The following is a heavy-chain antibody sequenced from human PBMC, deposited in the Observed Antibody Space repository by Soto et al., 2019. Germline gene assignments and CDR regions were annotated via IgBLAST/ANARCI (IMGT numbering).Heavy chain of an antibody. V-gene: IGHV3-23*01. CDR1: GFTFSSHV. CDR3: AKDLNIGYDSSGPLGY. D-gene: IGHD3-22*01. Sequence: GGSLRLSCAASGFTFSSHVMSWVRQAPGKGLEWVSSISASGDDTYYADSVKGRFTISRDNSKNTLYLQMNSLRAEDTAVYYCAKDLNIGYDSSGPLGYWGQGTLVTVSS. J-gene: IGHJ4*02. CDR2: ISASGDDT.